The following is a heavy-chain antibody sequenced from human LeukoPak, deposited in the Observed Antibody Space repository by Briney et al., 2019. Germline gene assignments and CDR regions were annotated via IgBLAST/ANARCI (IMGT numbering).Heavy chain of an antibody. D-gene: IGHD3-16*02. CDR2: INHSGST. Sequence: SETLSLTCTVSGGSISSYYWSWIRQPPGKGLEWIGEINHSGSTNYNPSLKSRVTILVDTSKNQFSLKLSSVTAADTAVYYCARTLMITFGGVIVLYYFDYWGQGTLVTVSS. CDR1: GGSISSYY. CDR3: ARTLMITFGGVIVLYYFDY. J-gene: IGHJ4*02. V-gene: IGHV4-34*01.